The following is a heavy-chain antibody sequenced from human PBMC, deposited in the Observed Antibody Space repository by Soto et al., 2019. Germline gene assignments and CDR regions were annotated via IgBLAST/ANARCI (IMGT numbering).Heavy chain of an antibody. D-gene: IGHD3-10*01. Sequence: QVQLQESGPGLVKPSQTLSLTCTVSGGSISSGGYYWSWIRQHPGKGLEWIGYIYYSGSTYYNPSLKSRVNISVDTSKNQFSLKLSSVTAADTAVYYCAREISTMVRGVPYGMDVWGQGTTLTVSS. CDR2: IYYSGST. CDR1: GGSISSGGYY. CDR3: AREISTMVRGVPYGMDV. V-gene: IGHV4-31*03. J-gene: IGHJ6*02.